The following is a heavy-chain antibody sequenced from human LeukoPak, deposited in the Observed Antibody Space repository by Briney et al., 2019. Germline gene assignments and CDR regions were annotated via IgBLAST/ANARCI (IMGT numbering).Heavy chain of an antibody. J-gene: IGHJ4*02. V-gene: IGHV4-38-2*02. CDR3: ARDGNYYDSSGYVDY. CDR1: GYSISSGYY. CDR2: IYHSGST. D-gene: IGHD3-22*01. Sequence: KASETLSLTCTVSGYSISSGYYWGWIRQPPGKGLEWIGSIYHSGSTYYNPSLKSRVTISVDTSKNQFSLKLSSVTAADTAVYYCARDGNYYDSSGYVDYWGQGTPVTVSS.